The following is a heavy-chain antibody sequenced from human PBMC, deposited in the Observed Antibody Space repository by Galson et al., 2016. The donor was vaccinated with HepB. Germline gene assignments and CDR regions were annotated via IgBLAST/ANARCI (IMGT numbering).Heavy chain of an antibody. Sequence: RLSCAASGFTFSSYSMNWVRLAPGKGLEWVSYISSSSATIHYADSVKGRFTISRDNAKNSLYLQMNSLRAEDTAVYYCARGKNGFDFDYWGQGTLVTVSS. CDR2: ISSSSATI. CDR3: ARGKNGFDFDY. CDR1: GFTFSSYS. J-gene: IGHJ4*02. V-gene: IGHV3-48*04. D-gene: IGHD5-24*01.